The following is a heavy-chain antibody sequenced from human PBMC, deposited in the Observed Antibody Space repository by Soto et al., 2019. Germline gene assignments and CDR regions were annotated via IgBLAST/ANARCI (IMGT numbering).Heavy chain of an antibody. CDR3: ASLLGTVTTSSFDI. CDR1: GGSFIGYY. J-gene: IGHJ3*02. V-gene: IGHV4-34*01. CDR2: INHSGST. Sequence: SETLSHTCTFYGGSFIGYYWIWIRQPPGKGLEWIGEINHSGSTNYNPSLKSRVTISVDTSKNQFSLKLSSVTAADTAVYYCASLLGTVTTSSFDIWGQGTMVTVSS. D-gene: IGHD4-17*01.